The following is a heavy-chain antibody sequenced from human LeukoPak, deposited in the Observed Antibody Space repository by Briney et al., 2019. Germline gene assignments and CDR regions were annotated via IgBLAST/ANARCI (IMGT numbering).Heavy chain of an antibody. CDR1: GFTFSTYA. V-gene: IGHV3-23*01. D-gene: IGHD2-15*01. CDR3: AKDGGF. CDR2: LSGSGGST. J-gene: IGHJ4*02. Sequence: GGSLRLSCAASGFTFSTYAMIWVRQAPGKGLEWVSALSGSGGSTYYADSVKGRFTISRDNSKNTVYLQMNSLRAEDTAQCNCAKDGGFWGQGTLVTVSS.